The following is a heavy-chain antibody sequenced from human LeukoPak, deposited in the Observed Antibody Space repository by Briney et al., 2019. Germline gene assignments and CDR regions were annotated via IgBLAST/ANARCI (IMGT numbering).Heavy chain of an antibody. CDR3: ARGGYNYGYIY. V-gene: IGHV4-61*02. CDR2: IYTTGST. J-gene: IGHJ4*02. Sequence: SQTLSLTCTVSGGSIRSGSYYWNWIRQPAGKGLEWIGRIYTTGSTNYNPSLKSRVTISVDTSKNQFSLKLNSVTAADTAVYYCARGGYNYGYIYWGQGTLVTVSS. CDR1: GGSIRSGSYY. D-gene: IGHD5-18*01.